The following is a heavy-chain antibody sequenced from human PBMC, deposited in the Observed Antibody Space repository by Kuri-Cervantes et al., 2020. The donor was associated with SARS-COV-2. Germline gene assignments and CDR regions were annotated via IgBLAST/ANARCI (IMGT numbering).Heavy chain of an antibody. V-gene: IGHV3-20*04. CDR3: ARDLFGGGGYYYGMDV. J-gene: IGHJ6*02. Sequence: GGSLRLSCAASGFTFDDYGMSWVRQAPGKGLEWVSGINWNGGSTGYADSVKGRFTISRGNSKNTLYLQMNSLRAEDTAVYYCARDLFGGGGYYYGMDVWGQGTTVTVSS. D-gene: IGHD2-21*01. CDR2: INWNGGST. CDR1: GFTFDDYG.